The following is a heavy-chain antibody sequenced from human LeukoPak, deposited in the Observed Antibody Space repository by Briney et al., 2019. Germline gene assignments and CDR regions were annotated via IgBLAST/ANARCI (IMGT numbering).Heavy chain of an antibody. D-gene: IGHD3-10*01. CDR1: GYAFTGYY. CDR3: ARDGLGFGELPLNYMDV. V-gene: IGHV1-2*02. CDR2: INPNSGGT. J-gene: IGHJ6*03. Sequence: ASVKVSCKASGYAFTGYYMHWVRQAPGQGLEWMGWINPNSGGTNYAQKFQGRVTMTRDTSISTAYMELSRLRSDDTAVYYCARDGLGFGELPLNYMDVWGKGATVTVSS.